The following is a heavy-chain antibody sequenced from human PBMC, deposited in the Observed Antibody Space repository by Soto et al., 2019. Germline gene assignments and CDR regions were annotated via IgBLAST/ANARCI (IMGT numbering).Heavy chain of an antibody. CDR3: ASIPDAFDI. V-gene: IGHV3-30*03. J-gene: IGHJ3*02. Sequence: GPPRTLSCASSGFNFSSDGMHWLRHAPGEWLEWVAAISNDGIKKYYADSVKGRFAISRDNSGNTLYLEMSSLRGEDTAVYYCASIPDAFDIWGQGTMVTVSS. CDR1: GFNFSSDG. CDR2: ISNDGIKK.